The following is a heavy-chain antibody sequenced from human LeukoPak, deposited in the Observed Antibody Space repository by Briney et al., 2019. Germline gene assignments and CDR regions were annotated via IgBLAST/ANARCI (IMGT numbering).Heavy chain of an antibody. D-gene: IGHD3-10*01. V-gene: IGHV3-21*01. CDR1: GFTFSSYS. J-gene: IGHJ4*02. Sequence: GGSLRLSCAASGFTFSSYSMNWVRQAPGKGLEWVSSISSSSSYIYYADSVKGRFTISRDNAKNSLYLQMNSLRAEDTAVYYCARDTVLWFGDIDYWGQGTLVTVSS. CDR2: ISSSSSYI. CDR3: ARDTVLWFGDIDY.